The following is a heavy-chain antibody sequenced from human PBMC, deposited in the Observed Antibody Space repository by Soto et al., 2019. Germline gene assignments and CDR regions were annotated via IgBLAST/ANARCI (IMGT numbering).Heavy chain of an antibody. V-gene: IGHV3-48*02. CDR1: GFTFSSYS. CDR3: ARNYDSSGYFAFDI. CDR2: ISSSSSTI. Sequence: PGGSLRLSCAASGFTFSSYSMNWVRQAPGKGLEWVSYISSSSSTIYYADSVKGRFTISRDNAKNSLYLQMNSLRDEDTAVYYCARNYDSSGYFAFDIWGQGTLVTVSS. D-gene: IGHD3-22*01. J-gene: IGHJ3*02.